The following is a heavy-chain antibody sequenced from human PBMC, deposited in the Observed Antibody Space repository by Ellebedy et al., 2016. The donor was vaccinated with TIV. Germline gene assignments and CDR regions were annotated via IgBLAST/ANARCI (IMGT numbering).Heavy chain of an antibody. CDR3: ARADTAWFNDY. Sequence: ASVKVSCKASGYTFTGYYMHWVRQAPGQGLEWMGWINPNSGDTNYAQNFQGRVTLTRDRSMTTAYMELSSLTSDDTAVYFCARADTAWFNDYWGQGTRVTVSS. J-gene: IGHJ4*02. D-gene: IGHD3-9*01. CDR1: GYTFTGYY. V-gene: IGHV1-2*02. CDR2: INPNSGDT.